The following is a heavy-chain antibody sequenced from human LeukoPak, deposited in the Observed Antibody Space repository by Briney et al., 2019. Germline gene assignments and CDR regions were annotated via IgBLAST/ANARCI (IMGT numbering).Heavy chain of an antibody. J-gene: IGHJ4*02. V-gene: IGHV4-34*01. CDR2: INHSGST. D-gene: IGHD5-18*01. CDR3: ARRSPRYSYGRFDY. Sequence: PSETLSLTCAVYGGSFSGYYWSWIRQPPGKGLEWIGEINHSGSTNYNPSLKSRVTISVDTSKNQFSLKLSSVTAADMAVYYCARRSPRYSYGRFDYWGQGTLVTVSS. CDR1: GGSFSGYY.